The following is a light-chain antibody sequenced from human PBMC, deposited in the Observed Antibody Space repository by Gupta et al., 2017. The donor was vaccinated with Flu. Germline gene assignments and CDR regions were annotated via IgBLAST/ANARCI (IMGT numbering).Light chain of an antibody. CDR2: EFR. CDR1: SSDIGAYNY. J-gene: IGLJ2*01. Sequence: HSALTQPASVSGSPGQSITISCPGTSSDIGAYNYVSWYQQHPGKAPKLMIYEFRNRPSGVSNRFSGSKSDNTASLTISGLQAEDEAEYYCSSFTTSTTLIFGGGTKLTVL. V-gene: IGLV2-14*01. CDR3: SSFTTSTTLI.